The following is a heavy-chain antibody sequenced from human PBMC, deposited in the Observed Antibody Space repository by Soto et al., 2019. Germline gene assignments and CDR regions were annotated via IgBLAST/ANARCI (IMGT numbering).Heavy chain of an antibody. V-gene: IGHV1-18*01. CDR2: INTYNGNT. J-gene: IGHJ6*02. CDR3: AMVDVYVTPSPQDV. Sequence: ASVKGSCKASVYTFTRSGLGWARQAPGQGLEWMGWINTYNGNTNYAQNVQGRVTLTTDTSTSTAYMELRSLRSNDTAIYYCAMVDVYVTPSPQDVWGQGTTVTV. CDR1: VYTFTRSG. D-gene: IGHD3-16*01.